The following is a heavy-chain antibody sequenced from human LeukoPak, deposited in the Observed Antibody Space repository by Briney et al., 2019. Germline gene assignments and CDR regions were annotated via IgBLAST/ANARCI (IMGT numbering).Heavy chain of an antibody. CDR3: ARAVAARRAVPNDY. CDR2: ISAYNGNT. D-gene: IGHD6-6*01. V-gene: IGHV1-18*01. J-gene: IGHJ4*02. Sequence: ASVKVSCKASGHTFTSYGISWVRQAPGQGLEWMGWISAYNGNTNYAQKLQGRVTMTTDTSTSTAYMELRSLRSDDTAVYYCARAVAARRAVPNDYWGQGTLVTVSS. CDR1: GHTFTSYG.